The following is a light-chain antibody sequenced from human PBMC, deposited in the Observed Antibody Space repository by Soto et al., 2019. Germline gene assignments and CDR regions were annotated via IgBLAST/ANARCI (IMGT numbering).Light chain of an antibody. CDR3: QQYGSLPLT. Sequence: EIVMTQSPVTLSVSPGERATLSCRASQSVSSTNLAWYQQKPGQAPRLLIYGASSRATGIPDRFSGSGSGTDFTLTIRRLEPEDFAAYYCQQYGSLPLTFGGGTKVDIK. CDR1: QSVSSTN. V-gene: IGKV3-20*01. CDR2: GAS. J-gene: IGKJ4*01.